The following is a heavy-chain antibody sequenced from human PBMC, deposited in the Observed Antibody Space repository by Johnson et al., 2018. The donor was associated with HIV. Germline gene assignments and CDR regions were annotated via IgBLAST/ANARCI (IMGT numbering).Heavy chain of an antibody. J-gene: IGHJ3*02. V-gene: IGHV3-15*05. Sequence: VQLVESGGGLVQPGGSLRLSCAASGFTFSIVWMHWVRQAPGKGLEWVGRIKSKTDGGTTDYAAPVKGKFSISRDDSKNTLYLQMNSLKTEDTAVYYCSTGFSSWAFDIWGQGTMVTVSS. CDR2: IKSKTDGGTT. CDR1: GFTFSIVW. D-gene: IGHD6-13*01. CDR3: STGFSSWAFDI.